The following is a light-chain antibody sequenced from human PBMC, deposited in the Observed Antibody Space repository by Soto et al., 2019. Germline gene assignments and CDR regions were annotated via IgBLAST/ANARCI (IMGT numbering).Light chain of an antibody. CDR1: ESLLHSNGYNY. CDR3: MQALQTPWT. Sequence: DIVMTQSPLSLPVTPGDPASISCRSSESLLHSNGYNYLDWYLQKPGQSPQLLIFLGSNRASGVPDGFSGSGSGTDFTLKISRVEAEDVGVYYCMQALQTPWTFGQGTKVDIK. CDR2: LGS. J-gene: IGKJ1*01. V-gene: IGKV2-28*01.